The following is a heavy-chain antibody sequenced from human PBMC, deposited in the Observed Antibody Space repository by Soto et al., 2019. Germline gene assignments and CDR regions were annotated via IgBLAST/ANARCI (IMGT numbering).Heavy chain of an antibody. CDR1: GFTFSSYW. Sequence: EVQLVESGGGLVQPGGSLRLSCAASGFTFSSYWIYWVRQAPGKGPVWVSRISSDGSRITYGDSVKGRFTISRDNAKNELYLQMNSLRAEDTAGYYCASAFRRVGGDACYSPFDDWGQGTLVTVSS. CDR2: ISSDGSRI. J-gene: IGHJ4*02. D-gene: IGHD2-15*01. V-gene: IGHV3-74*01. CDR3: ASAFRRVGGDACYSPFDD.